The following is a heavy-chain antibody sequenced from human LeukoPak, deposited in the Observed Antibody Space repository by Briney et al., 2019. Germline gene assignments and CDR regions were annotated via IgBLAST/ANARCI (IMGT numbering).Heavy chain of an antibody. CDR1: GDSISKYY. CDR2: ISNGGTT. J-gene: IGHJ3*02. D-gene: IGHD1-1*01. Sequence: PSETLSLTCTVSGDSISKYYWSWIRQPPGEGLEWIGYISNGGTTKYNHSLKSRVTISVDTSNNQLSLRLSSVTAADTAVYHCVRLQPNTGEWAFDIWGQGTMVSVSS. CDR3: VRLQPNTGEWAFDI. V-gene: IGHV4-59*01.